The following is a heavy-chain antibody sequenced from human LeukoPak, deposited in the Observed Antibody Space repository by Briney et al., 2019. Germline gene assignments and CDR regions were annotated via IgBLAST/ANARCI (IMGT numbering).Heavy chain of an antibody. CDR3: EREPIIQLRGNYYYYYMDV. CDR1: GGSISSYY. Sequence: SETLSLTCTVSGGSISSYYWSWIRQPAGKGLEWIGRIYTSGSTNYNPSLKSRVTMSVDTSKNQFSLKLSSVTAADTAVYYCEREPIIQLRGNYYYYYMDVWGKGTTVTISS. D-gene: IGHD5-18*01. J-gene: IGHJ6*03. CDR2: IYTSGST. V-gene: IGHV4-4*07.